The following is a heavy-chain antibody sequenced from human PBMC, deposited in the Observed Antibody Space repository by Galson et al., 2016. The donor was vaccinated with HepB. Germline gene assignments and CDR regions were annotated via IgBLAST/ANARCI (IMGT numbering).Heavy chain of an antibody. CDR3: ARLQWYSSSAEANY. Sequence: QSGAEVKKPGESLKISCQASGYNFPTYWIGWVRQMPGKGLEWMGIIYPGDSNTRYSPSFQGQVTISADTSTSTAYLQWSSLKASDTAIYYCARLQWYSSSAEANYWGQGTLVTVSS. CDR2: IYPGDSNT. V-gene: IGHV5-51*01. CDR1: GYNFPTYW. D-gene: IGHD6-6*01. J-gene: IGHJ4*02.